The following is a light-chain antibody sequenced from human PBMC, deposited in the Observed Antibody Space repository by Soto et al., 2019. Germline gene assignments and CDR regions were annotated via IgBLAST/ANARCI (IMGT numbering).Light chain of an antibody. Sequence: DIVMTQSPATLSVAPGERVTFSCRASQGVSRKLAWYQHKPGQAPRLLISGASTGATGIPARFSGSGSGTEFTLTISSLQSEDCAIYYCQQYHTSPLTFGQGTRLEIK. CDR3: QQYHTSPLT. CDR2: GAS. CDR1: QGVSRK. J-gene: IGKJ5*01. V-gene: IGKV3-15*01.